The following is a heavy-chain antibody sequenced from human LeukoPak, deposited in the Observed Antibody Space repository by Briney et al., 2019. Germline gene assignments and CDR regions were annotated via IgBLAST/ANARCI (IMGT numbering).Heavy chain of an antibody. J-gene: IGHJ6*02. CDR1: GGTFSSYA. V-gene: IGHV1-69*04. Sequence: SVKVSCKASGGTFSSYAISWVRQAPGQGLEWMGRIIPILGIANYAQKFQGRVTITADKSTSTAYMELSSLRSEDTAVYYCASSSTTVTIGMDVWGQGTTVTVSS. CDR2: IIPILGIA. D-gene: IGHD4-11*01. CDR3: ASSSTTVTIGMDV.